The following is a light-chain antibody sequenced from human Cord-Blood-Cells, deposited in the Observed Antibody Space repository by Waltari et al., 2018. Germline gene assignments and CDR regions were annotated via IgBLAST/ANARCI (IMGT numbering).Light chain of an antibody. V-gene: IGLV2-14*01. CDR1: SSAVGGYNY. Sequence: QSALTQPASVSGSPGQSITISCTGTSSAVGGYNYVSWYQQHPGKAPKLMIYDVSNRPSGGSNRFSGAKSGNTASLTISGLQAEDEADYYCSSYTSSSTYVFGTGTKVTVL. CDR3: SSYTSSSTYV. CDR2: DVS. J-gene: IGLJ1*01.